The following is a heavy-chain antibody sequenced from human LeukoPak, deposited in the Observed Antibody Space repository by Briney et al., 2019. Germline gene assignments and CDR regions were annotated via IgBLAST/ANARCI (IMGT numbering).Heavy chain of an antibody. CDR1: GFTFSSYG. V-gene: IGHV3-33*01. J-gene: IGHJ4*02. Sequence: SGGSLRLSCAASGFTFSSYGMHWVRQAPGKGLEWVAVIWYDGSNEYYADSVKGRFTISRDNSKNTLYLQMNSLRAEDTAVYYCAREPLPYDFWSGLPHWGQGTLVTVSS. CDR3: AREPLPYDFWSGLPH. D-gene: IGHD3-3*01. CDR2: IWYDGSNE.